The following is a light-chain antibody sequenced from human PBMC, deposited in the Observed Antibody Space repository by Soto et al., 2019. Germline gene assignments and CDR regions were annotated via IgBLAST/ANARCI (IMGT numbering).Light chain of an antibody. V-gene: IGKV1-5*01. CDR3: QQYSHYWT. J-gene: IGKJ1*01. CDR1: QSLSRR. CDR2: DAS. Sequence: DIQMTQSPSTVTASIGDRVTITCRASQSLSRRLAWYQQKPGKAPKLLIYDASSLESGVPSRFSGSGSGTEFTLTIRSRQPDDSATYYCQQYSHYWTFGQGTKVEIK.